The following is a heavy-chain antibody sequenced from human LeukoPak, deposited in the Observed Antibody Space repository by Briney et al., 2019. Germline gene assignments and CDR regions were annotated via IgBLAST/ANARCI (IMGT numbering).Heavy chain of an antibody. CDR3: ARYGLIRGFEY. Sequence: SETLSLTCTVSGGSISSYYWSWIRQPPGKEVEWIGYIYYSGSTNYSPSLKSRVTISVDTSKNQFSLKLSSVTAADTAVYYCARYGLIRGFEYWGQGTLVTVSS. V-gene: IGHV4-59*01. CDR1: GGSISSYY. J-gene: IGHJ4*02. CDR2: IYYSGST. D-gene: IGHD3-16*01.